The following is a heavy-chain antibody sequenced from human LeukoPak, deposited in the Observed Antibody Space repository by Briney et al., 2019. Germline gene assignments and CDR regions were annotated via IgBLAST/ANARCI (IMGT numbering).Heavy chain of an antibody. CDR1: GFAFSVYE. J-gene: IGHJ4*02. D-gene: IGHD6-19*01. CDR3: ATLTVASTFDY. CDR2: ISSSGATR. V-gene: IGHV3-48*03. Sequence: GGSLRLSCAASGFAFSVYEMYWVRQAPGKGLEWISYISSSGATRYYADSVKGRFTISRDNAYNSLFLQMNSLRAEDTAVYYCATLTVASTFDYWGQGTPVTV.